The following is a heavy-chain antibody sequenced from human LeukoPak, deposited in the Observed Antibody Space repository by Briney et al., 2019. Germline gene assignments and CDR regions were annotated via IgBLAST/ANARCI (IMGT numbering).Heavy chain of an antibody. CDR1: GFTFSSYE. Sequence: PGGSLRLSCAASGFTFSSYEMNWVRQAPGKGLEWVSYISSSGSTIYYADSVKGRFTISRDNAKNSLYLQMNSLRAEDTAVYYCARAHYYYDSSGAFDYWGQGTLVTVSS. CDR2: ISSSGSTI. V-gene: IGHV3-48*03. D-gene: IGHD3-22*01. J-gene: IGHJ4*02. CDR3: ARAHYYYDSSGAFDY.